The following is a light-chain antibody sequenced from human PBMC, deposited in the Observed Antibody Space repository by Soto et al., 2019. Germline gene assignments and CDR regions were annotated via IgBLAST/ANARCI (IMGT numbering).Light chain of an antibody. CDR2: GAS. J-gene: IGKJ4*01. Sequence: EIVLTQSPGTLSLSPGERATLSCRASQSVSSSYLAWYQQKPGQAPRLLIYGASNRATGIPDRCSGSGSGTDFTLTISRMEPEDFAVYYCQQYGGAPPLTFGGGTMVEIK. CDR1: QSVSSSY. CDR3: QQYGGAPPLT. V-gene: IGKV3-20*01.